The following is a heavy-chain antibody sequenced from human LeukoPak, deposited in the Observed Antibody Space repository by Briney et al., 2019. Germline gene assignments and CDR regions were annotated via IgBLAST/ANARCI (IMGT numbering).Heavy chain of an antibody. CDR3: ARDPVGATSPFDY. CDR2: ISYDGSNK. V-gene: IGHV3-30-3*01. J-gene: IGHJ4*02. D-gene: IGHD1-26*01. CDR1: GFTFSSYA. Sequence: PGRSLRLSCAASGFTFSSYAMHWVRQAPGKGLEWVAVISYDGSNKYYADSVKGRFTISRDNSKNTLYLQMNSLRAEDTAVYYCARDPVGATSPFDYWGQGTLVTVSS.